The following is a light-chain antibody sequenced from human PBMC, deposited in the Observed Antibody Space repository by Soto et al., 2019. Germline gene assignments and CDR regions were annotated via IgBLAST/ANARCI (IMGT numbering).Light chain of an antibody. CDR3: CSYATSSTWV. CDR1: SSDVGTYNL. Sequence: QSALTQPASVSGSPGQSITISCAGTSSDVGTYNLVSWYQHHPGKAPKLMIYEANKRPSGVSSRFSGSQSGNTASLTISGLQAEDEAYYYCCSYATSSTWVFGGGTKVTVL. J-gene: IGLJ3*02. CDR2: EAN. V-gene: IGLV2-23*01.